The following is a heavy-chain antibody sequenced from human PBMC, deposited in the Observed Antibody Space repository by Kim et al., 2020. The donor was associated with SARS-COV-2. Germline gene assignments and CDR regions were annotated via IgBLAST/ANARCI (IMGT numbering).Heavy chain of an antibody. Sequence: GGSLRLSCAASGFTFSSYAMSWVRQAPGKGLEWVSAISGSGGSTYYADSVKGRFTISRDNSKNTLYLQMNSLRAEDTAVYYCAKADRDTMIVVVITHDYWGQGTLVTVSS. V-gene: IGHV3-23*01. D-gene: IGHD3-22*01. CDR1: GFTFSSYA. CDR3: AKADRDTMIVVVITHDY. J-gene: IGHJ4*02. CDR2: ISGSGGST.